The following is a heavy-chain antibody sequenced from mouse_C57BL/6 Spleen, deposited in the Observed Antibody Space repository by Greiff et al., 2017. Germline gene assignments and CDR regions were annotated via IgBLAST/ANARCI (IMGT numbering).Heavy chain of an antibody. Sequence: VQLQQSGAELVRPGASVKLSCTASGFNIKDYYLHWVKQRPEQGLAWIGRIDPEDGDTESAPKFQGKATMTADTSSNTAYLQLSSLTSEDTAVYYCTRITTVGYFDVWGTGTTVTVSS. CDR2: IDPEDGDT. D-gene: IGHD1-1*01. CDR1: GFNIKDYY. J-gene: IGHJ1*03. CDR3: TRITTVGYFDV. V-gene: IGHV14-1*01.